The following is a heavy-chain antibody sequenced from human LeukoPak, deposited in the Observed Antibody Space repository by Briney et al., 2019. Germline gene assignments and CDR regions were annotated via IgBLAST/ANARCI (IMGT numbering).Heavy chain of an antibody. CDR3: ARGITVTGYYFDY. J-gene: IGHJ4*02. CDR1: SGSSSSSA. V-gene: IGHV6-1*01. D-gene: IGHD6-19*01. Sequence: PSQTLSFTCSVYSGSSSSSAWTWIRQPPPRGLEWLGRTYYRCKGNNDYALSVKSRITINPDTSKNQFSLQLNSVTAEDTAVYYCARGITVTGYYFDYWGRGTLVTVSS. CDR2: TYYRCKGNN.